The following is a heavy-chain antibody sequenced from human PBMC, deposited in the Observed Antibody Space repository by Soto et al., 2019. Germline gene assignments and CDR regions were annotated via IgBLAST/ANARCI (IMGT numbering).Heavy chain of an antibody. D-gene: IGHD6-13*01. CDR2: IYHSGST. V-gene: IGHV4-4*02. CDR1: GGSISSSNW. CDR3: ASGPGYSSSWYRTDYGMDV. J-gene: IGHJ6*02. Sequence: TLSLTCAVSGGSISSSNWWSWVRQPPGKGLEWIGEIYHSGSTNYNPSLKSRVTISVDKSKNQFSLKLSSVTAADTAVYYCASGPGYSSSWYRTDYGMDVWGQGTTVTVSS.